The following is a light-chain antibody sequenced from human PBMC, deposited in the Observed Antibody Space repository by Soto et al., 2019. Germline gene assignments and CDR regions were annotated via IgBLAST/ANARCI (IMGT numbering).Light chain of an antibody. Sequence: QSVLTQPASASGTPGQRVTISCSGSSSNIGSNYVDWYQQFPGTAPKLLIYKNNHRPSGVPARFSGSKSGTSASLAISGLRSEDEADYYCATWDDSLSGAVFGGGTQLTVL. CDR3: ATWDDSLSGAV. CDR2: KNN. CDR1: SSNIGSNY. V-gene: IGLV1-47*01. J-gene: IGLJ7*01.